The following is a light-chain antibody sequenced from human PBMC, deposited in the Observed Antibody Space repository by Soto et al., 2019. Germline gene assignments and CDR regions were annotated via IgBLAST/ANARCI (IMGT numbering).Light chain of an antibody. CDR1: SSNIGGNY. J-gene: IGLJ3*02. V-gene: IGLV1-47*01. CDR2: RNN. Sequence: QSVLTQPPSASGTPGQRVSISCSGSSSNIGGNYVYWFQQFPGRTPKLLISRNNQRPSGVPDRFSASKSGTSGSLATGGLRYEEEADYYCAAWDDSLTGGVFGRGTKLTVL. CDR3: AAWDDSLTGGV.